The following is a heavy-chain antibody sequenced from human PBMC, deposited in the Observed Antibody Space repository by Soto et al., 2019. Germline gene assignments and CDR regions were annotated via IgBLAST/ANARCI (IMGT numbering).Heavy chain of an antibody. Sequence: PGGSLRLSCAASGFTFSNAWMNWVRQAPGKGLEWVGRIKSKTDGGTTDYAAPVKGRFTISRDDSKNTLYLQMNSLKTEDTAVYYCPTESGEVCSGPSAYYGMDAWGQGTTVTVSS. CDR3: PTESGEVCSGPSAYYGMDA. V-gene: IGHV3-15*07. CDR2: IKSKTDGGTT. CDR1: GFTFSNAW. J-gene: IGHJ6*02. D-gene: IGHD3-3*01.